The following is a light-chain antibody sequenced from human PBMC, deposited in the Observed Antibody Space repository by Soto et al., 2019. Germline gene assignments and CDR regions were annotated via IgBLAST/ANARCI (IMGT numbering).Light chain of an antibody. J-gene: IGLJ2*01. Sequence: QSVLTQPPSVSAAPGQKVTISCSGSSSNIGNNYVSWYQQLPGTAPKLLIYDNNKRPSGIPDRFSGSKSGTSATLGITGLRTGDDADYYCGTWDSRLSTVVFGGGTKLTVL. V-gene: IGLV1-51*01. CDR3: GTWDSRLSTVV. CDR2: DNN. CDR1: SSNIGNNY.